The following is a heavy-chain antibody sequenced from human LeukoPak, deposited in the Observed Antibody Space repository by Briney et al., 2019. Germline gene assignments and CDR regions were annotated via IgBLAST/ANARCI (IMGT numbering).Heavy chain of an antibody. V-gene: IGHV3-23*01. CDR1: GFTFSSYA. D-gene: IGHD3-3*01. Sequence: GGSLRLSCAASGFTFSSYAMRWVRQAPGKGLEWVSAISGSGGSTYYADSVKGRFTISRDNSKNTLYLQMNSLRAEDTAVYYCATPKPATYYDFWSGYLGYYYYGLDVWGQGTTVTVSS. CDR3: ATPKPATYYDFWSGYLGYYYYGLDV. CDR2: ISGSGGST. J-gene: IGHJ6*02.